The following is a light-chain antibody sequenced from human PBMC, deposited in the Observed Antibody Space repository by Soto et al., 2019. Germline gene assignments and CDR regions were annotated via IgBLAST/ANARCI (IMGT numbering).Light chain of an antibody. CDR2: EGS. Sequence: QSALTQPASVSGSPGQSITISCTGTSSDVGSYNLVSWYQQHPGKAPKLMIYEGSKRPPGVSNRFSGSKSGNTASLTISGLLAEDEADYYCCSYAGSSTHVVFGGGTKVTVL. V-gene: IGLV2-23*01. J-gene: IGLJ2*01. CDR3: CSYAGSSTHVV. CDR1: SSDVGSYNL.